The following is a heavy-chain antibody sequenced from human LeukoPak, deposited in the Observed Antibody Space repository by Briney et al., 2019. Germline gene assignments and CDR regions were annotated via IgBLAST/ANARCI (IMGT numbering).Heavy chain of an antibody. CDR3: TRDRGAYNLYDY. D-gene: IGHD1-1*01. CDR2: IRSKAYGGTT. CDR1: GFTFGVYA. J-gene: IGHJ4*02. V-gene: IGHV3-49*03. Sequence: GGSLRLSCTASGFTFGVYAMSWFRQAPGKGLEWVGFIRSKAYGGTTEYAASVKGRFTISRDDSKAIAYLQMNSLKTEDTAVYHCTRDRGAYNLYDYWGQGTLDTVSS.